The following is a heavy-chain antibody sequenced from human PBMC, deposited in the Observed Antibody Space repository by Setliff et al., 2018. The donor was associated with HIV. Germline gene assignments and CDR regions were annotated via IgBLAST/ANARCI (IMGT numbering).Heavy chain of an antibody. CDR2: IYASGSP. J-gene: IGHJ4*02. D-gene: IGHD3-10*01. CDR1: GGSISSVNYY. CDR3: ARDRYAGEIDY. V-gene: IGHV4-61*02. Sequence: SETLSLTCNVSGGSISSVNYYWNWVRQPAGKGLEWIGRIYASGSPTYNPSLKSRVTMSLDTSKDQLSLRLSSVTAADTAVYYCARDRYAGEIDYWGQGTLVTVSS.